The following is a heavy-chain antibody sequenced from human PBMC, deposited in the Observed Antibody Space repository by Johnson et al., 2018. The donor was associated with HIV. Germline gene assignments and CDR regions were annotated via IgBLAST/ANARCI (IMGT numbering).Heavy chain of an antibody. Sequence: VQLVESGGGLIQPGGSLRLSCAASGLTVRSSYMSWVRQAPGKGLAWVSVLSSDGRTYYADSVKGRFTFSRDVSKNTLFLQMNSLRAEDTAVYYCARRCSSSSCSHGAFDIWGQGTVVTVSS. CDR1: GLTVRSSY. J-gene: IGHJ3*02. D-gene: IGHD2-2*01. CDR2: LSSDGRT. V-gene: IGHV3-53*01. CDR3: ARRCSSSSCSHGAFDI.